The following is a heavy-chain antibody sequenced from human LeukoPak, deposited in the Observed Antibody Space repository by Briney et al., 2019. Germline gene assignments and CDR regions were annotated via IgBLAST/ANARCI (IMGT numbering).Heavy chain of an antibody. D-gene: IGHD4-23*01. CDR3: ARGSRGILAVVTWTDVDY. J-gene: IGHJ4*02. V-gene: IGHV1-18*01. CDR1: GYTFTSYG. Sequence: ASVKVSCKASGYTFTSYGISWVRQAPGQGLEWMGWISAYNGNTNYAQKLQGRVTMTTDTSTSTAYMELRSLRSDDTAVYYCARGSRGILAVVTWTDVDYWGQGTLVTVSS. CDR2: ISAYNGNT.